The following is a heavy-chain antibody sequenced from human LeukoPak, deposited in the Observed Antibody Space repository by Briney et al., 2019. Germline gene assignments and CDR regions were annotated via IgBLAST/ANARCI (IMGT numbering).Heavy chain of an antibody. V-gene: IGHV3-30*04. Sequence: GGSLRLSCAASGFTFSSYAMHWVRQAPGRGLEWVAVISYDGSNTYYADSVKGRFTISRDNSKNTLYLQMNSLRAEDTAVYYCARAERGGYSGYDYGMDLWGKGSTVTVSS. CDR3: ARAERGGYSGYDYGMDL. CDR2: ISYDGSNT. CDR1: GFTFSSYA. D-gene: IGHD5-12*01. J-gene: IGHJ6*04.